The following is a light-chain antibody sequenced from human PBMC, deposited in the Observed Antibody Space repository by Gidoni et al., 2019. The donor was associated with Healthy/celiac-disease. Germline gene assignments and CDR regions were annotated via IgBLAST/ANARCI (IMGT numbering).Light chain of an antibody. V-gene: IGLV1-40*01. CDR3: QSYDSSLSVV. CDR1: SSHISAGYD. CDR2: GNS. J-gene: IGLJ2*01. Sequence: QSVLTQPPSVSGAPGQRVTISCTGSSSHISAGYDVHWYQQRPGTAPKLLIYGNSNRPSGVPDRFSGSKSGTSASLAITGLQAEDEADYYCQSYDSSLSVVFGGGTKLTVL.